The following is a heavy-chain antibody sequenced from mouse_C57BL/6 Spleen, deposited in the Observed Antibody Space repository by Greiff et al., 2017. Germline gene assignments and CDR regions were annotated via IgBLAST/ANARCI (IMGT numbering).Heavy chain of an antibody. CDR2: IYPGDGDT. V-gene: IGHV1-80*01. CDR3: ARTGGAYWYFDV. J-gene: IGHJ1*03. Sequence: QVQLQQSGAELVKPGASVKISCKASGYAFSSYWMNWVKQRPGKGLEWIGQIYPGDGDTNYNGKFKGKATLTADKSSSTAYMQLSSLTSEDSAVYFCARTGGAYWYFDVWGTGTTVTVSS. D-gene: IGHD1-1*02. CDR1: GYAFSSYW.